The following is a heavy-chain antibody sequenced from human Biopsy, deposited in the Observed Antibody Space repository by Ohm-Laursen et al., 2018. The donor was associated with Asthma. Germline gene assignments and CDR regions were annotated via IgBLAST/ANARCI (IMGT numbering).Heavy chain of an antibody. CDR1: GYTFNSAG. D-gene: IGHD3-10*01. Sequence: SVKVSCNTSGYTFNSAGITWVRQAPGQGLEWMGWISVYNGNTKVAQKLQDRVTMITDTSTSTAYMELRSLRSDDTAVYFCARAVDYSHYYGIDVWGQGATVTVSS. CDR3: ARAVDYSHYYGIDV. CDR2: ISVYNGNT. J-gene: IGHJ6*02. V-gene: IGHV1-18*01.